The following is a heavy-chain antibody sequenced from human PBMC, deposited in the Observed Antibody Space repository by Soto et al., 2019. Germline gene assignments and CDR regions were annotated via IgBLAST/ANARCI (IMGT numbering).Heavy chain of an antibody. V-gene: IGHV6-1*01. Sequence: SQTLSLTCAISGDSVSSNSAAWNWIRQSPSRGLEWLGRTYYRSKWYNDYAVSVKSRITINPDTSKNQFSLQLNSVTPEDTVVYYCARESVRYFGVPQDYFDYWGQGTQVTVSS. D-gene: IGHD3-3*01. J-gene: IGHJ4*02. CDR2: TYYRSKWYN. CDR3: ARESVRYFGVPQDYFDY. CDR1: GDSVSSNSAA.